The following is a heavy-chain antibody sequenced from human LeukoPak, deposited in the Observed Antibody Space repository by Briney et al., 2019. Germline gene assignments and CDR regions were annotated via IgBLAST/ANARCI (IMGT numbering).Heavy chain of an antibody. Sequence: SETLSLTCTVSGGSISSYYWSWIRQPPGKGLEWIGYIHYSGSTYYNPSLTSRVTISIDTSKNQFSLRLSSVTAADTAAYYCAREGSRDFWSGPVYYFDYWGQGTLVTVSS. CDR1: GGSISSYY. CDR3: AREGSRDFWSGPVYYFDY. V-gene: IGHV4-59*01. J-gene: IGHJ4*02. D-gene: IGHD3-3*01. CDR2: IHYSGST.